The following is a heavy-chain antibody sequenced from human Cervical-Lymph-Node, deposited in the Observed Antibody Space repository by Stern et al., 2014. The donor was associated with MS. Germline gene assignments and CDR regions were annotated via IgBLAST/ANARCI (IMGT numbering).Heavy chain of an antibody. Sequence: VQLVQSGAEVKQPGESLKISCKGSGYSFTANWIAWVRQMPGQVLEWMGIIYPGDSDTRYSPSFQGQVTISADKSISTAYLQWSSLKASDTAMYYCARDYGDYAFDYWGQGTLVTVSS. D-gene: IGHD4-17*01. J-gene: IGHJ4*02. CDR3: ARDYGDYAFDY. V-gene: IGHV5-51*01. CDR2: IYPGDSDT. CDR1: GYSFTANW.